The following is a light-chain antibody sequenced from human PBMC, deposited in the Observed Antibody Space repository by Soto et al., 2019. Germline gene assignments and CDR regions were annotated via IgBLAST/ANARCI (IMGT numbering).Light chain of an antibody. CDR3: QQAKNFPRT. CDR2: AAS. J-gene: IGKJ1*01. Sequence: DILMAQSPSSVSASVGDSVAITCRASKGISSSLAWYQQIAGKATKFLIYAASNLQNSVPSRFICSGSGTDFTLTITSLQPEDFATYYCQQAKNFPRTFGQGTKGDIK. CDR1: KGISSS. V-gene: IGKV1-12*01.